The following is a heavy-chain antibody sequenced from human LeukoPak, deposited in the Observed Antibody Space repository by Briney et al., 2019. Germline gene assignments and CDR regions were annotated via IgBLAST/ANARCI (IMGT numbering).Heavy chain of an antibody. Sequence: GGSLRLSCAASGFTFSSYWMSWVRQAPGKGLEWVANIKQDGSEKYYVDSVKGRFTISRDNAKDSLYLQMNSLRAEDTAVYYCARDLGGIMITFGGPIDPWGQGTLVTVSS. J-gene: IGHJ5*02. D-gene: IGHD3-16*01. CDR1: GFTFSSYW. V-gene: IGHV3-7*01. CDR2: IKQDGSEK. CDR3: ARDLGGIMITFGGPIDP.